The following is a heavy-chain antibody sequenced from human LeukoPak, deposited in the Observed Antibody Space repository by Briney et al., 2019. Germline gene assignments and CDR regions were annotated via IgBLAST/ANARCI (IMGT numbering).Heavy chain of an antibody. D-gene: IGHD2-2*01. V-gene: IGHV4-30-4*08. CDR2: IYYSGST. CDR1: GGSISSGDYY. CDR3: AREYRYCSSTSCYVDYWYFDL. J-gene: IGHJ2*01. Sequence: SETLSLTCTVSGGSISSGDYYWSWIRQPPGKGLEWIGYIYYSGSTYYNPSLKSRVTISVDKSKNQFSLKLSSVTAADTAVYYCAREYRYCSSTSCYVDYWYFDLWGRGTLVTVSS.